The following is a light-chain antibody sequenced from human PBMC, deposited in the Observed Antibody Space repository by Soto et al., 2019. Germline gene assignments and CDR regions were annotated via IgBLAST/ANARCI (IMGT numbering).Light chain of an antibody. CDR1: QSVSSN. Sequence: EILMTQSPATLSVSPGERATLSCRASQSVSSNLAWYQQKPGQAPRLLIYDASTRATGFPARFSGSGSGTEFTLTISSLQSEDFAIYYCQQYNSWPPRYTFGQGTKLEIK. V-gene: IGKV3-15*01. CDR2: DAS. CDR3: QQYNSWPPRYT. J-gene: IGKJ2*01.